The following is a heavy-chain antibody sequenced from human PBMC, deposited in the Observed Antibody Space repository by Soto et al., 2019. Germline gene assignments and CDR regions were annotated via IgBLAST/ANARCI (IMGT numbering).Heavy chain of an antibody. Sequence: PGGSLRLSCAASGFTFSDYYMSWLRQATGKGPEWLSHISSSGTTIYYADSVKGRFTIPRDNAKNSLSLQMNSLTAEDTAIYYCARTIVTTFRQNTVPVGAIWFDPWGQGTLVTVSS. J-gene: IGHJ5*02. D-gene: IGHD4-17*01. CDR1: GFTFSDYY. CDR2: ISSSGTTI. CDR3: ARTIVTTFRQNTVPVGAIWFDP. V-gene: IGHV3-11*01.